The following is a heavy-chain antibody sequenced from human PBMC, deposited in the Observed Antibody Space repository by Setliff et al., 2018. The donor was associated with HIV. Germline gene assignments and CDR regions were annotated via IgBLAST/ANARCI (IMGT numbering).Heavy chain of an antibody. CDR1: GYTFTSYD. CDR3: ARGLKAELLWFGELRPYYYYGMDV. J-gene: IGHJ6*02. D-gene: IGHD3-10*01. Sequence: ASVKVSCKASGYTFTSYDINWMRQATGQGLEWMGWMNPNSGNTGYAQKFQGRVTMTRNTSISTTYMELSSLRSEDTAVYYCARGLKAELLWFGELRPYYYYGMDVWGQGTTFTVSS. V-gene: IGHV1-8*01. CDR2: MNPNSGNT.